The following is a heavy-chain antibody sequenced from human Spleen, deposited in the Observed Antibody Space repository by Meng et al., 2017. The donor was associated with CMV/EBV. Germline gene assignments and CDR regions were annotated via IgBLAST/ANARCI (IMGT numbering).Heavy chain of an antibody. V-gene: IGHV4-39*01. CDR1: SSSSSNAD. CDR3: ARRGYTFGPGWFDP. J-gene: IGHJ5*01. Sequence: SSSSSNADWGWIRQHRGKGVEWIGSIYYSGSTYYNSSLKSRVTISVDTSKNQFSLRLTSVTAADTAVYYCARRGYTFGPGWFDPWGQGILVTVSS. CDR2: IYYSGST. D-gene: IGHD5-18*01.